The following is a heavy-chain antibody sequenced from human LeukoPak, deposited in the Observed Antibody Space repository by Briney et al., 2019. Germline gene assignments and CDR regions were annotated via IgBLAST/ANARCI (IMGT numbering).Heavy chain of an antibody. V-gene: IGHV4-61*02. CDR3: ARVGSTSWGYYFDY. CDR1: GGSISSGSYY. J-gene: IGHJ4*02. D-gene: IGHD2-2*01. Sequence: SETLSLTCTVSGGSISSGSYYWSWIRQPAGKGLEWIGRIYTSGSTNYNPSLKSRVTISVDTSKNQFSLKLSSVTAADTAVYYCARVGSTSWGYYFDYWGQGTLVTVSS. CDR2: IYTSGST.